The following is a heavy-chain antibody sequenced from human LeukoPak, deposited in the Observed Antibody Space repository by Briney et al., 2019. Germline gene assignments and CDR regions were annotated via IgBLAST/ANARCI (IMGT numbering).Heavy chain of an antibody. Sequence: GGSLRLSCAASGFTFSTYWMSWVRQAPGKGLEWVANMKQDGSEEYYVDSVKGRFTISRDNAKDSLYLQMNSLRAEDTAVYYCARDKIVGATVLDYWGQGSLVTVSS. V-gene: IGHV3-7*03. J-gene: IGHJ4*02. CDR3: ARDKIVGATVLDY. CDR1: GFTFSTYW. CDR2: MKQDGSEE. D-gene: IGHD1-26*01.